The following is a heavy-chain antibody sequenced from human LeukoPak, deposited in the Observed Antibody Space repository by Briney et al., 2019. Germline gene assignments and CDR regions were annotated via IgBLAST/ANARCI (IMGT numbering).Heavy chain of an antibody. Sequence: SETLSLTCTVSGGSISSYYWSWIRQPAGKGLEWIGRIYTSGSTNYNPSLKSRVTMSVDTSKNQFSLKLSSETAADTAVYYCATGPAWLSAAGSWWFDPWGQGTLVTVSS. J-gene: IGHJ5*02. CDR3: ATGPAWLSAAGSWWFDP. CDR2: IYTSGST. CDR1: GGSISSYY. D-gene: IGHD3-10*01. V-gene: IGHV4-4*07.